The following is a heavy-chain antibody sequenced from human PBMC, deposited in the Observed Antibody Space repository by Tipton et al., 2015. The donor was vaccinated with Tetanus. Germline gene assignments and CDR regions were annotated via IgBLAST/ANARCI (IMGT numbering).Heavy chain of an antibody. Sequence: TLSLTCTVSGDSISFCYWSWIRQPPGKGLEWIGYIYYSGNTKYNPSLKSRVTMSVDTSKNQFSLNLTSVTPADTAVYYCARDLRRYQQNNWFDPWGQGTQVTVSS. J-gene: IGHJ5*02. CDR2: IYYSGNT. D-gene: IGHD2-2*01. CDR3: ARDLRRYQQNNWFDP. CDR1: GDSISFCY. V-gene: IGHV4-59*01.